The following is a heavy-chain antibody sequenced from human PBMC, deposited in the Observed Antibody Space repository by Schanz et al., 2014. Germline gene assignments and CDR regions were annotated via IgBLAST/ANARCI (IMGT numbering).Heavy chain of an antibody. J-gene: IGHJ5*02. CDR1: GGTFSSFG. V-gene: IGHV1-69*04. CDR2: IIPSLGLA. D-gene: IGHD3-16*01. CDR3: AREVGLYDKGWFDP. Sequence: VQLEQSGAEVKKPGSSVKVSCKASGGTFSSFGINWVRQAPGQGLEWMGRIIPSLGLAKYEQKFQDKVTITADTATTTAYMELSSMRSEDAAVDYCAREVGLYDKGWFDPWGQGTLVTVSS.